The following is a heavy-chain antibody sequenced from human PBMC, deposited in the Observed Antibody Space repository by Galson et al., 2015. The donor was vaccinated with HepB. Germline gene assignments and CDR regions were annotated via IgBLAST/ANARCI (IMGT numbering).Heavy chain of an antibody. CDR1: GYSFTDYY. D-gene: IGHD3-22*01. CDR3: AIGSHNYDDSTVYHDY. J-gene: IGHJ4*02. V-gene: IGHV1-69-2*01. CDR2: VDPEDGET. Sequence: VKVSCKASGYSFTDYYMHWVQQAPGKGLEWMGFVDPEDGETIYAQKFQGRVTITADTSTDTVYMELRSLTSEDTAVYFCAIGSHNYDDSTVYHDYWGQGTLVTVSS.